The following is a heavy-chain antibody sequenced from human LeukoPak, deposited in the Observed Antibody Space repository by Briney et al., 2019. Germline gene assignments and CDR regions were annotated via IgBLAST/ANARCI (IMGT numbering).Heavy chain of an antibody. CDR3: AKDRNSWPTNFDS. Sequence: GGSLRLSCAASGFTFSTYAVNWVRQAPGKGLEWVSAISSSGGTTYYAGSVKGRFSISRDNSKNMLYLQMNSLSVEDTAVYYCAKDRNSWPTNFDSWGQGTLVTVSA. V-gene: IGHV3-23*01. J-gene: IGHJ4*02. CDR2: ISSSGGTT. D-gene: IGHD2/OR15-2a*01. CDR1: GFTFSTYA.